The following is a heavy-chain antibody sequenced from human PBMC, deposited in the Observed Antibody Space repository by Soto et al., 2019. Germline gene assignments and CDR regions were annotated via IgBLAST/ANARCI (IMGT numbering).Heavy chain of an antibody. J-gene: IGHJ5*02. CDR1: GYTFTSYD. Sequence: QVQLVQSGAEVKKPGASVKVSCKASGYTFTSYDINWVRQATGQGLEWMGWMNPNSGNTGYAQKFQGTVTMTRNTSMSTAYMELSSLRSEDTAVYYCARERSAAGTGWFDPWGQGTLVTVSS. CDR2: MNPNSGNT. CDR3: ARERSAAGTGWFDP. D-gene: IGHD6-13*01. V-gene: IGHV1-8*01.